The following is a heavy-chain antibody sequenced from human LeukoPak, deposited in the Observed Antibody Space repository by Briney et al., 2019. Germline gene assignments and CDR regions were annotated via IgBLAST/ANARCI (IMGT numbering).Heavy chain of an antibody. CDR3: ARPKSKYDSSGYYPLDY. J-gene: IGHJ4*02. D-gene: IGHD3-22*01. V-gene: IGHV1-8*01. CDR1: VYTFTSND. Sequence: ASVKVSCKASVYTFTSNDINWVRHAPGQGLEWMGWMNPNSGNTAYAQKFQGRVTMTRNTAISTAYREVSSLRSEDTAVYYCARPKSKYDSSGYYPLDYWGQGTLVTVSS. CDR2: MNPNSGNT.